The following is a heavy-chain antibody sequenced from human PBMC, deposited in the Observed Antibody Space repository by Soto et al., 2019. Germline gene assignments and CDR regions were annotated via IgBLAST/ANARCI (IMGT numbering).Heavy chain of an antibody. CDR2: ISSSSSYI. V-gene: IGHV3-21*01. J-gene: IGHJ6*03. CDR3: ASIELDGIRSHYYYMDV. D-gene: IGHD1-20*01. CDR1: GFTFSSYS. Sequence: GGSLRLSCAASGFTFSSYSMNWVRQAPGKGLEWVSSISSSSSYIYYADSVKGRFTISRDNAKNSLYLQMNSLRAEDTAVYYCASIELDGIRSHYYYMDVWGKGTTVTVSS.